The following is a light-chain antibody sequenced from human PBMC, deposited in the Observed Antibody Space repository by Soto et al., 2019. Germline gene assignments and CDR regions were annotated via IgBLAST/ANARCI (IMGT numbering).Light chain of an antibody. CDR3: SSYAGSNIL. V-gene: IGLV2-8*01. CDR2: EVN. CDR1: RSDLGGYNY. Sequence: QSVLTQPPSASGSPGQSVTISCTGTRSDLGGYNYVSWYQQNPGKAPKLLIYEVNKRPSGVPDRFSGSKSGNTASLTVSGLQAEDEADYCCSSYAGSNILFGGGTKVTVL. J-gene: IGLJ2*01.